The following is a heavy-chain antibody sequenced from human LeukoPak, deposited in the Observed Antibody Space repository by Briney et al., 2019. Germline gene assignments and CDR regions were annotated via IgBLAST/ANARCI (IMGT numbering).Heavy chain of an antibody. D-gene: IGHD5-12*01. Sequence: GASVKVSCKASGYTFTGYYMHWVRQAPGQGLEWMGWINPNSGGTNYAQKFQGRVTMTRDTSISTVYMELSSLRSEDTAVYYCARDVDSLYYMDVWGKGTTVTVSS. CDR3: ARDVDSLYYMDV. CDR2: INPNSGGT. CDR1: GYTFTGYY. J-gene: IGHJ6*03. V-gene: IGHV1-2*02.